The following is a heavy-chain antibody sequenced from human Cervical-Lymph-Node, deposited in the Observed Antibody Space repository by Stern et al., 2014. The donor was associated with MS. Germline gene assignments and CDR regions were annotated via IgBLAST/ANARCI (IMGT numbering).Heavy chain of an antibody. D-gene: IGHD4-11*01. CDR3: AASLYSNAYYGMDV. CDR2: IYPGGSDT. Sequence: VQLVESGAEVKKPGESLKISCKGSGYSFSSYWIAWVRQMPGKGLEWVGIIYPGGSDTRYGPSFQGQVTISADKSISTAYLQWSSLKDSDTAMYYCAASLYSNAYYGMDVWGQGTTVTVSS. V-gene: IGHV5-51*03. J-gene: IGHJ6*02. CDR1: GYSFSSYW.